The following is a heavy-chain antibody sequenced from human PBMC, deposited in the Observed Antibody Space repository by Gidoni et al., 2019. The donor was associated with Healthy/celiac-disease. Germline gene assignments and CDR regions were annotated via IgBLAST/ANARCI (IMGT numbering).Heavy chain of an antibody. CDR2: IYSGGST. CDR1: GFTVSSNY. J-gene: IGHJ6*02. D-gene: IGHD3-3*01. Sequence: EVQLVESGGGLVQPGGSLRLSCAASGFTVSSNYMSWVRQAPGKGLELVSVIYSGGSTYYADSVKGRFTISRDNSKNTLYLQMNSLRAEDTAVYYCARGGVQGITIFGASPYYYGMDVWGQGTTVTVSS. V-gene: IGHV3-66*01. CDR3: ARGGVQGITIFGASPYYYGMDV.